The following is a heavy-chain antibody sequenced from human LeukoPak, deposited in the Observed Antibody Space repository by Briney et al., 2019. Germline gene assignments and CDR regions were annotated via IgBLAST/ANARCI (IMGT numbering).Heavy chain of an antibody. J-gene: IGHJ4*02. Sequence: ASVKVSCKASGYTFTGYYMHWVRQAPGQGLEWMGWINPSSGGTNYAQKFQGRVTMTRDTSISTAYMEPSRLRSDDTAVYYCAREHSSGYSFDYWGQGTLVTVSS. D-gene: IGHD3-22*01. CDR2: INPSSGGT. V-gene: IGHV1-2*02. CDR3: AREHSSGYSFDY. CDR1: GYTFTGYY.